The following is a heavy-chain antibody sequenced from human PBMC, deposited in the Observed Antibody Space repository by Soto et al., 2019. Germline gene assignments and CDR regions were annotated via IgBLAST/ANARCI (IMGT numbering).Heavy chain of an antibody. CDR1: GYTFTSYD. Sequence: ASVKVSCKASGYTFTSYDINWVRQATGQGLEWMGWMNPNSGNTGYAQKFQGRVTMTRNTSISTAYMELSSLRSEDTAVYYCARILYGSGSYSDYYYYGMDVWGQGTTVTVSS. V-gene: IGHV1-8*01. CDR3: ARILYGSGSYSDYYYYGMDV. J-gene: IGHJ6*02. D-gene: IGHD3-10*01. CDR2: MNPNSGNT.